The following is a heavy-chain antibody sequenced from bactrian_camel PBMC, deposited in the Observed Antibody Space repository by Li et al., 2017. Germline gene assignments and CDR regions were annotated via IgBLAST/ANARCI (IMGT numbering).Heavy chain of an antibody. CDR3: AARRGACGAEWWLFGY. D-gene: IGHD7*01. CDR2: LYNSGST. Sequence: HVQLVESGGGSVQAGGSLRLSCAASGDVNSTDCMGWFRQRPGKGREAVATLYNSGSTRYSDSVKGRFTISQDDAKNMLYLQMNSLKPEDTAMYYCAARRGACGAEWWLFGYRGQGTQVTVS. V-gene: IGHV3S53*01. CDR1: GDVNSTDC. J-gene: IGHJ6*01.